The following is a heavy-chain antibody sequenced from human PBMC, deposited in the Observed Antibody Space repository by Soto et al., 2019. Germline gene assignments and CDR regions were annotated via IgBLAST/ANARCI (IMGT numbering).Heavy chain of an antibody. J-gene: IGHJ4*02. CDR2: IIPIFGTA. V-gene: IGHV1-69*01. CDR1: GGTFSSYS. Sequence: QVQLVQSGAEVKKPGSSVKGSCKASGGTFSSYSINWVRQAPGQGLEWMGEIIPIFGTANYAQKFQGRGTITADESTSTAYMELSSLRSEDTAVYYCARDGGRHSGGIDYWGQGPLVNVSS. D-gene: IGHD1-26*01. CDR3: ARDGGRHSGGIDY.